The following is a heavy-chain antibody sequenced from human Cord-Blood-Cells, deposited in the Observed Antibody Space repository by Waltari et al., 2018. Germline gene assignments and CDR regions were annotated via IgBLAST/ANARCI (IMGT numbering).Heavy chain of an antibody. D-gene: IGHD7-27*01. J-gene: IGHJ4*02. CDR3: ARGSPNWGSGIYDY. V-gene: IGHV1-69*10. Sequence: QVQLVQSGAEVKKPGSSVKVSCKASGGTFSSYAISWVRQAPGQGLEWMGGIIPILGIANYAQKFQGRVTITRNTSISTAYMELSSLRSEDTAVYYCARGSPNWGSGIYDYWGQGTLVTVSS. CDR2: IIPILGIA. CDR1: GGTFSSYA.